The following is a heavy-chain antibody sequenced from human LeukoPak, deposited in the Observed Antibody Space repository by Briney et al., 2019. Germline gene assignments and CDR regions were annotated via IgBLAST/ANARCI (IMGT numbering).Heavy chain of an antibody. J-gene: IGHJ6*02. CDR3: ARITVTTLYASLYGMDV. CDR1: GYSFTSYW. V-gene: IGHV5-51*01. CDR2: IYPGDSDT. D-gene: IGHD4-17*01. Sequence: PGESLKISFKGSGYSFTSYWIGWVRQMPGKGLEWMGIIYPGDSDTRYSPSFQGQVTISADKSISTAYLQWSSLKASDTAMYYCARITVTTLYASLYGMDVWGQGTTLTVSS.